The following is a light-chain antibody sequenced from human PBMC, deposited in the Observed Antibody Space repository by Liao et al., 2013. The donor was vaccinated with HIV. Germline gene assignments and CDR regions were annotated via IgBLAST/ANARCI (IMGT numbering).Light chain of an antibody. Sequence: SYVLTQPPSVSMAPGKTASITCGGNNIEIKSVHWYRQKPGQAPVLVIFYDNDRPSGIPERFSGSNSGNTATLTISRVEAGDEADYYCQAWDSSTACVFGTGTKVTVL. CDR1: NIEIKS. V-gene: IGLV3-21*01. CDR3: QAWDSSTACV. CDR2: YDN. J-gene: IGLJ1*01.